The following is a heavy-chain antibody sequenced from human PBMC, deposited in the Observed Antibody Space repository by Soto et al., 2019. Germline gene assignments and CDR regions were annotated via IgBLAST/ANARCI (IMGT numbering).Heavy chain of an antibody. CDR2: IAYNGGT. J-gene: IGHJ4*02. CDR3: TRGGHFYEYMI. Sequence: QVQLQESGPGLVKPSETLSLTCTVSDGSVSSYGYYWTWVRQAPGKVLEWIGYIAYNGGTSYNPSLRSRVTISVDTSKSQFSLDLSFATAADTALYYCTRGGHFYEYMIWGQGTLVTVSS. V-gene: IGHV4-61*08. D-gene: IGHD3-3*02. CDR1: DGSVSSYGYY.